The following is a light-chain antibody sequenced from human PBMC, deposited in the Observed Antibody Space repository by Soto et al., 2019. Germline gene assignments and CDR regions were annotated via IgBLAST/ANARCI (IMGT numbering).Light chain of an antibody. CDR1: SSDVGSYNL. Sequence: QSALTQPASVSGSPGQSITISCTGTSSDVGSYNLVSWYQQHPGKAPKLMIYEGSKPPSGVSNRFSGSKSGNTASLTISGLQAEDEADYYCCSYVGSSTLVFGGGTKLTVL. CDR3: CSYVGSSTLV. CDR2: EGS. V-gene: IGLV2-23*01. J-gene: IGLJ2*01.